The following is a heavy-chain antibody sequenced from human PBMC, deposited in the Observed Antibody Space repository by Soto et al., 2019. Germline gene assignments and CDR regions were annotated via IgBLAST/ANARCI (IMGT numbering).Heavy chain of an antibody. V-gene: IGHV4-31*03. J-gene: IGHJ4*02. CDR1: GGSISSGGYY. D-gene: IGHD3-9*01. Sequence: SETLSLTCTVSGGSISSGGYYWSWIRQHPGKGLEWIGYIYYSGSTYYNPSLKSRVTISVDTSKNQFSLKLSSVTAADTAVYYCARGRFYYDILTGYSNWGQGTLVTVYS. CDR3: ARGRFYYDILTGYSN. CDR2: IYYSGST.